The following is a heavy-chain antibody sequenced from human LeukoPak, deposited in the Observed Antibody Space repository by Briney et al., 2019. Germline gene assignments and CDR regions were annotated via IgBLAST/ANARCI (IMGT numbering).Heavy chain of an antibody. J-gene: IGHJ6*03. CDR2: ISGSGGST. V-gene: IGHV3-23*01. D-gene: IGHD3-22*01. Sequence: GGSLRLSCAASGFTFSSYAMSWVCQAPGKRLEWVSAISGSGGSTYYADSVKGRFTISRDNSKNTLYLQMNSLRAEDTAVYYCAKPYYYDSSGYYYYYYMDVWGKGTTVTVSS. CDR3: AKPYYYDSSGYYYYYYMDV. CDR1: GFTFSSYA.